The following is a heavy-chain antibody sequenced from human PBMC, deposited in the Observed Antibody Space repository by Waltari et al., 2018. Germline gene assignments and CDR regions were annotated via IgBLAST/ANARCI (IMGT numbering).Heavy chain of an antibody. CDR3: ARLPRIAAAGIYYFDY. V-gene: IGHV4-34*01. D-gene: IGHD6-13*01. CDR1: GGSFIGYY. Sequence: QVQLQQWGAGLLKPSETLSLTCAVYGGSFIGYYLCWIRQPPGKGLEWIVEINHSGSTNYNPSLKSRVTISVDTSKNQFSLKLSSVTAADTAVYYCARLPRIAAAGIYYFDYWGQGTLVTVSS. CDR2: INHSGST. J-gene: IGHJ4*02.